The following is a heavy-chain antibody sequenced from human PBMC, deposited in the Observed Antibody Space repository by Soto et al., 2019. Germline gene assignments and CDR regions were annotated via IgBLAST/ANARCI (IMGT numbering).Heavy chain of an antibody. CDR1: GYTFTSYG. V-gene: IGHV1-18*01. CDR3: ATGRNRRQLVDY. CDR2: SSAYNGNT. J-gene: IGHJ4*02. D-gene: IGHD6-6*01. Sequence: ASVKVSCKASGYTFTSYGISWVRQAPGQGLEWMGWSSAYNGNTNYAQKLQGRVTMTTDTSTSTDLMELRSLRYDDTAVYYCATGRNRRQLVDYWGQGTLVTVSS.